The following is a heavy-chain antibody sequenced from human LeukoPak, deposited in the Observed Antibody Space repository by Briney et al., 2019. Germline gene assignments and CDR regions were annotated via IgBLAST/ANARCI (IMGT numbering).Heavy chain of an antibody. CDR3: ARGDDYKSTLFDY. J-gene: IGHJ4*02. V-gene: IGHV4-59*01. Sequence: PSETLSLTCTVSGGSISSYYWNWIRQPPGKGLEWIGYIYYRGSTNYNPSLKSRVTISVDTSKNQFSLKLSSATATDTVMYYCARGDDYKSTLFDYWGQGTLVTVSS. CDR1: GGSISSYY. D-gene: IGHD5-12*01. CDR2: IYYRGST.